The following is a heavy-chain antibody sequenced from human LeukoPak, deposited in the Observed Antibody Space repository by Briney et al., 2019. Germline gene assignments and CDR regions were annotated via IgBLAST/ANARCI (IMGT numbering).Heavy chain of an antibody. D-gene: IGHD3-3*01. Sequence: PGGSLRLSCAASGFTVSSNYMSWVRQAPGKGLEWVSVIYSGGSTYYADSVKGRFTISRDNSKNTLYLQMNSLRAEDTAAYYCARASNTIFGVVIDYWGQGTLVTVSS. CDR3: ARASNTIFGVVIDY. CDR1: GFTVSSNY. J-gene: IGHJ4*02. V-gene: IGHV3-53*01. CDR2: IYSGGST.